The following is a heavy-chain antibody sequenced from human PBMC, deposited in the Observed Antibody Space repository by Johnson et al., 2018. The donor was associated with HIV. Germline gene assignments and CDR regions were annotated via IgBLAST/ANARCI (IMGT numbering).Heavy chain of an antibody. CDR3: AKGGYCSGGSCYPDAFDI. V-gene: IGHV3-66*01. D-gene: IGHD2-15*01. Sequence: VQLVESGGGLAKSGGSLKLSCAASGFTVSSNYMSWVRQAPGKGLEWVSVIYSGGSTYYADSVKGRFTISRDNSKNTLYLQMNSLRADDTAVYYCAKGGYCSGGSCYPDAFDIWGQGTMVTVSS. CDR2: IYSGGST. CDR1: GFTVSSNY. J-gene: IGHJ3*02.